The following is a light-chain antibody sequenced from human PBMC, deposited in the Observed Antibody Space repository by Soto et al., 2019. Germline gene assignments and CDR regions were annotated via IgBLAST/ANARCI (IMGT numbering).Light chain of an antibody. CDR3: SSSTTSSTLV. J-gene: IGLJ3*02. Sequence: QSVLTQPASVSGSPGQSITISCTGTSSDVGNYHYVSWYQQYPGRVPKLLLDMVSNRPSWVSNRFSGSKSGNTASLTISGLQAEDEAEYYCSSSTTSSTLVFGGGTKVTVL. CDR1: SSDVGNYHY. V-gene: IGLV2-14*01. CDR2: MVS.